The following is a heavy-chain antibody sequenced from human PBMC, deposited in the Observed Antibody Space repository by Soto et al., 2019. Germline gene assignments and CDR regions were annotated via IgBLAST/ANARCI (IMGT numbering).Heavy chain of an antibody. J-gene: IGHJ6*02. D-gene: IGHD2-21*02. CDR3: ARDLWGYCGTDCYPLDV. CDR1: GGSIRSDY. Sequence: QVRLQESGPGLVKHSETLSLTCTVSGGSIRSDYWSWIRQAPGKGLEWIGYLYNSGSTVYNPSLKSRVNISVDTSKNQFSLKLNSVTAADTAVYYCARDLWGYCGTDCYPLDVWGQGTTATVSS. V-gene: IGHV4-59*01. CDR2: LYNSGST.